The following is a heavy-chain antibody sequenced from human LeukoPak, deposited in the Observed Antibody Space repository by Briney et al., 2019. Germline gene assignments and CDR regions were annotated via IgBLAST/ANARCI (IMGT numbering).Heavy chain of an antibody. D-gene: IGHD3-10*01. CDR1: GFTLSSYG. CDR3: AKGEDMVRGVNYCDY. J-gene: IGHJ4*02. Sequence: GGSLRLSCAASGFTLSSYGMHWVRQAPGKGLEWVAVISYDGSNKYYADSVKGRFTISRDNSKNTLYLQMNSLRAEDTAVYYCAKGEDMVRGVNYCDYWGQGTLVTVSS. V-gene: IGHV3-30*18. CDR2: ISYDGSNK.